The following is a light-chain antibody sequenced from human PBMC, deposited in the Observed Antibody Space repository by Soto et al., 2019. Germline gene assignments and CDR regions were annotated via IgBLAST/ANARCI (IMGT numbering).Light chain of an antibody. V-gene: IGKV1-5*03. CDR3: QQYNSYSFT. CDR1: QSISNW. J-gene: IGKJ2*01. CDR2: KAS. Sequence: DIQMTQSPPTLSASVGDRVTITCRASQSISNWLAWYQQKPGKAPKLLIYKASTLESGVPSRFSGSGSGTEFTLTISSLQPDDFATYYCQQYNSYSFTFGQGTNLEIK.